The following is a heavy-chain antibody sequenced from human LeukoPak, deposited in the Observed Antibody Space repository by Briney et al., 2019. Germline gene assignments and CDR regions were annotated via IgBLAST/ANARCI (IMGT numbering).Heavy chain of an antibody. J-gene: IGHJ3*01. Sequence: PSETLSLTCAVYGGSFSGYYWSWIRQPPGKGLEWIGENTHSGYTNYNPSPKSRVTISVDTSKNQFSLRLSSVTAADTAMYYCARITWDGGDDAFDVWGQGTMVTVSS. CDR3: ARITWDGGDDAFDV. CDR1: GGSFSGYY. D-gene: IGHD2-21*01. CDR2: NTHSGYT. V-gene: IGHV4-34*01.